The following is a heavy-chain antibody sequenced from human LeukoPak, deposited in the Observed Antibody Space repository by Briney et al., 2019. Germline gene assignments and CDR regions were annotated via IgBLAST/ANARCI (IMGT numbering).Heavy chain of an antibody. CDR3: ARGGLVEYSNYRYYYYYYGMDV. Sequence: HPSETLSLTCTVSGGSISSYYWSWIRQPAGKGLEWIGRIYTSGSTNYNPSLKSRVTMSVDTSKNQFSLKLSSVTAADTAVYYCARGGLVEYSNYRYYYYYYGMDVWGQETTVTVSS. CDR1: GGSISSYY. CDR2: IYTSGST. J-gene: IGHJ6*02. D-gene: IGHD4-11*01. V-gene: IGHV4-4*07.